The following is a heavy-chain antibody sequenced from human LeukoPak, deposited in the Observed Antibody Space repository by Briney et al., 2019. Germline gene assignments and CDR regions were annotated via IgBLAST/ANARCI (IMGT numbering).Heavy chain of an antibody. D-gene: IGHD2-2*01. CDR2: ITSSSSYI. J-gene: IGHJ4*02. V-gene: IGHV3-21*01. Sequence: PGGSLRLSCAASGFTFSGYSMNWVRQAPGKGLEWVSSITSSSSYIYYADSVKGRFTISRDNAKNSLYLQMNSLTAEDTAVYYCARGETSWTLPNDYWGQGTLVTVS. CDR3: ARGETSWTLPNDY. CDR1: GFTFSGYS.